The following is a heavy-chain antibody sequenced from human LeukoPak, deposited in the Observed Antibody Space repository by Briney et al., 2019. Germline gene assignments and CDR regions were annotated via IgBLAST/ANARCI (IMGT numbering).Heavy chain of an antibody. CDR2: IGSRSATI. D-gene: IGHD2-15*01. V-gene: IGHV3-48*03. Sequence: PGGSLRLTCVGSGFIFRDYEMNWVRQAPGKGLEWIAYIGSRSATIHYPDSVKGRFTISRDNAKNSLFLEMTSLRAGDTAVYYCVRQTVVVVAAFFDYWGQGALVTVSS. J-gene: IGHJ4*02. CDR1: GFIFRDYE. CDR3: VRQTVVVVAAFFDY.